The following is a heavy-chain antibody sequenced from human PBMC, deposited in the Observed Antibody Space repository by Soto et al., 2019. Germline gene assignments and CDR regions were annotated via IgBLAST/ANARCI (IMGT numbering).Heavy chain of an antibody. V-gene: IGHV3-21*01. Sequence: GGSLRLSCAASGFLFNSYGMNWVRLSPGRGLEWISSISSTSTYIEYADSVKGRFIISRDNAENSLFLQMNSLRAEDTAVYYCTRDRSPVMVFPDFDFWGQGALVTVSS. CDR1: GFLFNSYG. CDR3: TRDRSPVMVFPDFDF. D-gene: IGHD3-10*01. CDR2: ISSTSTYI. J-gene: IGHJ4*02.